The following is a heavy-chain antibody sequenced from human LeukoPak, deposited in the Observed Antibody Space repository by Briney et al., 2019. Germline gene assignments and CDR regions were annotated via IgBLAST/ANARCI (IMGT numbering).Heavy chain of an antibody. CDR2: MTPNSEKR. CDR1: GYPFTSYD. V-gene: IGHV1-8*01. J-gene: IGHJ4*02. CDR3: ARGESYYYDSSGYSDY. D-gene: IGHD3-22*01. Sequence: ASVKVSCKTSGYPFTSYDIHWVRQAAGHGLEWMLWMTPNSEKRAYAQKFQGRVTMTTNTSIDTAYMELSSLRSEDTAVYYCARGESYYYDSSGYSDYWGQGTLVTVSS.